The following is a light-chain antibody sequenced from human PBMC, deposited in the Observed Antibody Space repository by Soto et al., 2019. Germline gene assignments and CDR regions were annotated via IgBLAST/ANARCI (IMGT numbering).Light chain of an antibody. CDR2: DVS. V-gene: IGLV2-11*01. CDR3: TSYKRTSRVYV. J-gene: IGLJ1*01. CDR1: RSDVGTYDF. Sequence: QSALTQPRSVSGSPGGSVTISCTGTRSDVGTYDFVSWYQHHPGKAPRLMIFDVSERPSGVPDRFSGSKSGNTASLTISGLPAEEETEYLCTSYKRTSRVYV.